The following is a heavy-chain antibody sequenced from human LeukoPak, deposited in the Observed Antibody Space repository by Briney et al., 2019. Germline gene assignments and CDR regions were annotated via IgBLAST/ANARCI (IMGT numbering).Heavy chain of an antibody. CDR1: GFTFSSYA. CDR2: ISYDGSNK. D-gene: IGHD6-19*01. J-gene: IGHJ4*02. CDR3: AKARYSSGLDY. Sequence: PGGSLRLSCAASGFTFSSYAMHWVRQAPGKGLEWVAVISYDGSNKYYADSVKGRFTISRDNSKNTLYLQMNSLRAEDTAVYHCAKARYSSGLDYWGQGTLVTVSS. V-gene: IGHV3-30-3*01.